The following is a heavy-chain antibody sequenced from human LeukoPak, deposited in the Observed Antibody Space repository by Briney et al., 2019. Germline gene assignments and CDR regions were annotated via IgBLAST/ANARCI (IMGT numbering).Heavy chain of an antibody. CDR2: IYYGGST. V-gene: IGHV4-39*07. D-gene: IGHD3-22*01. J-gene: IGHJ4*02. CDR1: GGSISSSSYY. CDR3: ASLPTVYSRGYLAL. Sequence: PSETLSLTCTVSGGSISSSSYYWDWIRQPPGKGLEWIGSIYYGGSTYYNPSLESRVTISVDTSKNQFSLKLSSVTAADTAVYYCASLPTVYSRGYLALWGQGTLVTVSS.